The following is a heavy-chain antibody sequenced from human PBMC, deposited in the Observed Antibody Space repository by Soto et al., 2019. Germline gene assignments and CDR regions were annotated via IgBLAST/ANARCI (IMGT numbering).Heavy chain of an antibody. CDR3: ARDDYGDYSFDQ. D-gene: IGHD4-17*01. J-gene: IGHJ4*02. CDR2: INSDGSST. Sequence: EVQLVESGGGLVQPGGSLTLSCAASGFTFSGYWMHWVRQAPGKGLVWVSRINSDGSSTTYADFVKGRFTISRDNAKNTLYLQMNSLRAEDTAVYYCARDDYGDYSFDQWGQGTLVTVSS. CDR1: GFTFSGYW. V-gene: IGHV3-74*03.